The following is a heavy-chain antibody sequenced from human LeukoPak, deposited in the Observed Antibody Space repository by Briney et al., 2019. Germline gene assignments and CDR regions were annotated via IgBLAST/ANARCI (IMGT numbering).Heavy chain of an antibody. D-gene: IGHD5-12*01. Sequence: GGSLKLSCAASGFTFSSYWMHWVRQAPGKGLVWVSRINRDGSSTIYADSVKGRFTISRDNAKNTLYLQMNSLRAEDTAVYYCARGVRDGYSFGFYFDYWGQGALVTVSS. CDR3: ARGVRDGYSFGFYFDY. CDR1: GFTFSSYW. V-gene: IGHV3-74*01. J-gene: IGHJ4*02. CDR2: INRDGSST.